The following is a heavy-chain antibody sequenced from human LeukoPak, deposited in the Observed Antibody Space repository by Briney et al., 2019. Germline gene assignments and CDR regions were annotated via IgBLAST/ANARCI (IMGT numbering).Heavy chain of an antibody. J-gene: IGHJ6*02. CDR2: IYSGGST. CDR3: ARESTRDYYGSGSRPRLHYGMDV. CDR1: GFTVSSNY. Sequence: GGSLRLSCAASGFTVSSNYMSWVRQAPGKGLEWVSVIYSGGSTYYADSVKGRFTISRDSSKNTLYLQMNSLRAEDTAVYYCARESTRDYYGSGSRPRLHYGMDVWGQGTTVTVSS. V-gene: IGHV3-53*01. D-gene: IGHD3-10*01.